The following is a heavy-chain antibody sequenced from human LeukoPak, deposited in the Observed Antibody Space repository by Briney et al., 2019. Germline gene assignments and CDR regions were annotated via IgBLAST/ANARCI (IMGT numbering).Heavy chain of an antibody. CDR2: ISYDGSNK. J-gene: IGHJ4*02. CDR1: GFTFSSYA. Sequence: GGSLRLSCAASGFTFSSYAMHWVRQAPGKGLEWVAVISYDGSNKYYADSVKGRFTISRDNSKNTLYLQMNSLRAEDTAVYYCARDRVTGIAAAGTGFDYWGQGTLVTVSS. V-gene: IGHV3-30-3*01. D-gene: IGHD6-13*01. CDR3: ARDRVTGIAAAGTGFDY.